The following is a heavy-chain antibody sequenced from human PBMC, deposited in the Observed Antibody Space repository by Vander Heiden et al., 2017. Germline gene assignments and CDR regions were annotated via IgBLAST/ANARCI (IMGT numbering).Heavy chain of an antibody. D-gene: IGHD2-8*01. CDR3: AKDSCTNGVCYTLPVDY. CDR2: ISGSGGST. J-gene: IGHJ4*02. CDR1: AFTIRSYA. Sequence: AACAFTIRSYAMSWLRQAPGKGLEWVSAISGSGGSTYYADSVKGRFTISRDNSKNTLYLQMNSLRAEDTAVYYCAKDSCTNGVCYTLPVDYWGQGTLVTVSS. V-gene: IGHV3-23*01.